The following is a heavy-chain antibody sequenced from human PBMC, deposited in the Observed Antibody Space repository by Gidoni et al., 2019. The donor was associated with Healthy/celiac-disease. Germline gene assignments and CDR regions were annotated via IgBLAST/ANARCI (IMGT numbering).Heavy chain of an antibody. Sequence: EVQLVESGGGLVQPGGSLRLSCAASGFTFSSYSMNWVRQAPGKGLEWVSYISSSSSTIYYADSVKGRFTISRDNAKNSLYLQMNSLRDEDTAVYYCARETAGGNSQYYFDYWGQGTLVTVSS. CDR2: ISSSSSTI. J-gene: IGHJ4*02. V-gene: IGHV3-48*02. D-gene: IGHD2-21*02. CDR3: ARETAGGNSQYYFDY. CDR1: GFTFSSYS.